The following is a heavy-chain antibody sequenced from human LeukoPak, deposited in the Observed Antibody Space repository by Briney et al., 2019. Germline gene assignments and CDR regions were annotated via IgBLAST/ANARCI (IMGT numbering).Heavy chain of an antibody. CDR2: INHSGST. Sequence: SGTLSLTCAVYGGSFSGYYWSWIRQPPGKGLEWIGEINHSGSTKYNPYLKSRVTISVDTSKNQCSLKLSSVPAADTAVYYCARVRRSVSFDICGQGTMFTVSS. CDR1: GGSFSGYY. D-gene: IGHD5-24*01. V-gene: IGHV4-34*01. J-gene: IGHJ3*02. CDR3: ARVRRSVSFDI.